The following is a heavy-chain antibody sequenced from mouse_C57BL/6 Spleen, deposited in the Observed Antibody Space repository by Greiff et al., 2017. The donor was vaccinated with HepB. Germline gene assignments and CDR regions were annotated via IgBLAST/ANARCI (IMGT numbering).Heavy chain of an antibody. CDR1: GYTFTSYW. D-gene: IGHD1-1*01. Sequence: QVQLQQPGAELVKPGASVKLSCKASGYTFTSYWMHWVKQRPGQGLEWIGMIHPNSGSTNYNEKFKSKATLTVDKSSSTAYMQLSSLTSEDSAVYYCARVGAITTVKRYWGQGTTLTVSS. CDR3: ARVGAITTVKRY. J-gene: IGHJ2*01. V-gene: IGHV1-64*01. CDR2: IHPNSGST.